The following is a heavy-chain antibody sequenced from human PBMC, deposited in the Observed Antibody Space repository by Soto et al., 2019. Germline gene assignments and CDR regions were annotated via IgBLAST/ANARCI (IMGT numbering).Heavy chain of an antibody. D-gene: IGHD2-15*01. CDR3: AKDQEGGNWNVCSGGSCYRPSYYMDV. Sequence: GGSLRLSCAASGFTFSSYAMSWVRQAPGKGLEWVSAISGSGGSTYYADSVKGRFTISRDNSKNTLYLQMNSLRAEDTAVYYCAKDQEGGNWNVCSGGSCYRPSYYMDVWGKGTTVTISS. CDR2: ISGSGGST. V-gene: IGHV3-23*01. CDR1: GFTFSSYA. J-gene: IGHJ6*03.